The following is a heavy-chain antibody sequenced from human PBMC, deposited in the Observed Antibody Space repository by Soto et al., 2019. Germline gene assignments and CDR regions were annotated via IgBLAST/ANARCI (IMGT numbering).Heavy chain of an antibody. CDR3: ATDRVPSLDEPIPGDLDS. D-gene: IGHD2-2*02. V-gene: IGHV4-39*02. CDR1: GGSLSSSSSY. CDR2: MSYSGST. Sequence: QLQLQESGPGLVKPSETLSLTCTVSGGSLSSSSSYWGWIRQPPGKGLEWIGSMSYSGSTYHNPSLTSRVALPVATSPSRSSLPLTSVTAPATAVYSCATDRVPSLDEPIPGDLDSGGQEIRVTATS. J-gene: IGHJ4*02.